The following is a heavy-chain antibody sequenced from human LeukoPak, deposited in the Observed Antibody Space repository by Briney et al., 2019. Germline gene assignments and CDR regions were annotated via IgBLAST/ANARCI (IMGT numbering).Heavy chain of an antibody. Sequence: GGSLRLSCAASGFTFSSYWMHWVRQAPGKGLVWVSRINSDGSSTSYADSVKGRFTISRDNSKNTLYLQMNSLRAEDTAVYYCAREGITMIVVVTQYNWFDPWGQGTLVTVSS. D-gene: IGHD3-22*01. CDR2: INSDGSST. CDR3: AREGITMIVVVTQYNWFDP. J-gene: IGHJ5*02. V-gene: IGHV3-74*01. CDR1: GFTFSSYW.